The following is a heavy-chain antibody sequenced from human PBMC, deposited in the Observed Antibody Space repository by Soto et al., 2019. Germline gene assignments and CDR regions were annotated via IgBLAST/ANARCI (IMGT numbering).Heavy chain of an antibody. D-gene: IGHD6-13*01. CDR1: GGSFNSYY. CDR2: INYSGST. J-gene: IGHJ5*02. CDR3: ARGHKQQPVRSGGWFDP. V-gene: IGHV4-34*01. Sequence: QVQLQQWGAGLLKPSETLSLTCAVYGGSFNSYYWSWIRQPPGKGLEWIGEINYSGSTNYNPSLKSRVTISVDTSKNQFSLKLSSVTAADTAVYYCARGHKQQPVRSGGWFDPWGQGTLVTVSS.